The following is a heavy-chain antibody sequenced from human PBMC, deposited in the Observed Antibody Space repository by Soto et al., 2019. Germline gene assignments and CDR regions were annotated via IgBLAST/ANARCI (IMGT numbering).Heavy chain of an antibody. D-gene: IGHD3-10*01. CDR2: INHAGTT. CDR3: ATGGLFTS. CDR1: GGYFTANY. J-gene: IGHJ5*02. V-gene: IGHV4-34*01. Sequence: QVQLHQWGAGLLKPSETLSLTCNIYGGYFTANYWSWIRQTPGKGLEWLGEINHAGTTDYNPSVEDRIIISADASKNQFSLKLTAVTAADTATYYCATGGLFTSWGQGTLVTVSS.